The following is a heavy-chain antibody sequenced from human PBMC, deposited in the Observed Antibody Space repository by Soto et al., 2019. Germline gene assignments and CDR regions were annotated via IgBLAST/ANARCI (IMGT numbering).Heavy chain of an antibody. CDR1: GGTFSSYA. J-gene: IGHJ3*02. D-gene: IGHD5-18*01. Sequence: QVQLVQSGAEVKKPGSSVKVSCKASGGTFSSYAISWVRQAPGQGLEWMGGIIPIFGTANYAQKFKGRVTITADESTSTAYMELSSLRSEDTAVYYCARDEIQLWTGRGSAFDIWGQGTMVTVSS. V-gene: IGHV1-69*01. CDR3: ARDEIQLWTGRGSAFDI. CDR2: IIPIFGTA.